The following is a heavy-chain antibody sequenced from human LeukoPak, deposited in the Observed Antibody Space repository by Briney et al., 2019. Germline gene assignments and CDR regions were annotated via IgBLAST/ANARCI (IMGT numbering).Heavy chain of an antibody. CDR1: GFTFSSDG. V-gene: IGHV3-30*02. D-gene: IGHD4-17*01. J-gene: IGHJ4*02. Sequence: PGGSLRLSCAAAGFTFSSDGMHWVRQAPGKGLEWVAFIRYDGSNKYYADSVKGRFTISRDNSKNTLYLQMNSLRAEDTAVYYCARDRYGDYAGDYWGQGTLVTVSS. CDR3: ARDRYGDYAGDY. CDR2: IRYDGSNK.